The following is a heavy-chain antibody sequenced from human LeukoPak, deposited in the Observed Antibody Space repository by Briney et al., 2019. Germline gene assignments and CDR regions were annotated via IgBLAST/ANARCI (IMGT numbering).Heavy chain of an antibody. D-gene: IGHD1-26*01. CDR1: GFTFSSYA. CDR3: ARSSGRPNAPIDY. J-gene: IGHJ4*02. CDR2: ISYDGSNK. Sequence: PGGSLRLSCAASGFTFSSYAMHWVRQAPGKGLEWVAVISYDGSNKYYADSVKGRFTISRDNSKNTLYLQMNGLRAEDTAVYYCARSSGRPNAPIDYWGQGTLVTVSS. V-gene: IGHV3-30*04.